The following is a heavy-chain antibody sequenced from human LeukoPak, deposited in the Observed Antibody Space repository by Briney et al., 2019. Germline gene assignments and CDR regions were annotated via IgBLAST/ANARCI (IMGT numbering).Heavy chain of an antibody. D-gene: IGHD3-10*01. V-gene: IGHV4-38-2*02. CDR2: IFHSGST. CDR3: AANSADYNTLGSSYKV. J-gene: IGHJ4*02. CDR1: GYSLTSGYY. Sequence: SETLSLTCTVSGYSLTSGYYWGWIRQPPGKGLEWIASIFHSGSTFYNPSVKSRVTISVDTSKNQFSLTLRSVTAADTAVYYCAANSADYNTLGSSYKVWGQGTLVTVSS.